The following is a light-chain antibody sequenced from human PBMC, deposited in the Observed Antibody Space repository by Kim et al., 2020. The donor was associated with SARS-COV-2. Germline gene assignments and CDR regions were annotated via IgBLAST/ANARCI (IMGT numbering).Light chain of an antibody. J-gene: IGKJ2*01. CDR3: QQYESLPYT. Sequence: DIQMTQSPSSLSASVGDRVTITCQASQDIKNYLNWYQQQPGKAPKLQIYGASNLDTGVPSKFSGSGSGTDFTFTITSLQPEETAMYYCQQYESLPYTFGQGTKVDIK. CDR2: GAS. CDR1: QDIKNY. V-gene: IGKV1-33*01.